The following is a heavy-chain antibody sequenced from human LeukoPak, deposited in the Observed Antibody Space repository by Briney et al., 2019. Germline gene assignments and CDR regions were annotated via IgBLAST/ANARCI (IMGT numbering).Heavy chain of an antibody. CDR2: INPSGGST. Sequence: ASVKVSCKASGYTFTSYYMHWVRQAPGQGLEWMGIINPSGGSTSYAQKFQGRVTMTRDTSTSTVYMELSSLKASDTAMYYCARTRVKMETREFDYWGQGTLVTVSS. V-gene: IGHV1-46*01. D-gene: IGHD5-24*01. J-gene: IGHJ4*02. CDR1: GYTFTSYY. CDR3: ARTRVKMETREFDY.